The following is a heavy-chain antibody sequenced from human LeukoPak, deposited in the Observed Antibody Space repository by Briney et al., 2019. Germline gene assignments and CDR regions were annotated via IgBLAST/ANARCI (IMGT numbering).Heavy chain of an antibody. J-gene: IGHJ4*02. CDR3: AKDGSGSYYKPRNFDY. D-gene: IGHD3-10*01. CDR2: ISGSGGST. V-gene: IGHV3-23*01. CDR1: GFTVSSYA. Sequence: PGGSLRLSCAASGFTVSSYAMSWVRQAPGKGLEWVSAISGSGGSTYYADSVKGRFTISRGNSKNTLYLQMNSLRAEDTAVYYCAKDGSGSYYKPRNFDYWGQGTLVTVSS.